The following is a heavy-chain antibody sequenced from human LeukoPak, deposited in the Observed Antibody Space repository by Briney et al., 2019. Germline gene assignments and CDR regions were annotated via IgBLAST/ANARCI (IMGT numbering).Heavy chain of an antibody. D-gene: IGHD6-13*01. V-gene: IGHV3-64D*06. CDR2: ISGNGVST. CDR1: GFTFSMSA. Sequence: GGSLRLSCSASGFTFSMSAMHWVRQAPGKGLQYVSVISGNGVSTSYADSVKGRFTISRDNSKNTLYLQMSSLRAEDTAVYYCVKGGSSSSWYTWLDPWGQGALVTVSS. J-gene: IGHJ5*02. CDR3: VKGGSSSSWYTWLDP.